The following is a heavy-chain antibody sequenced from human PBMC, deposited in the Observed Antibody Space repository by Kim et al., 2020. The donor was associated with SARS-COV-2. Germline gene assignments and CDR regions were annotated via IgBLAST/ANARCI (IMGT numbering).Heavy chain of an antibody. Sequence: NPTLTSRVTISVDKSKNQFSLKLSSVTAADTAVYYCARSITMTSQAWFDPWGQGTLVTVSS. CDR3: ARSITMTSQAWFDP. D-gene: IGHD3-22*01. J-gene: IGHJ5*02. V-gene: IGHV4-4*02.